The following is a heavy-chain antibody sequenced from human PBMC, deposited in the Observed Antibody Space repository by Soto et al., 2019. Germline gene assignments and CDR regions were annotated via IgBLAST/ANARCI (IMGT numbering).Heavy chain of an antibody. V-gene: IGHV1-46*03. CDR2: INPIGGST. D-gene: IGHD3-22*01. J-gene: IGHJ3*02. CDR1: GYTFTSYY. CDR3: ARGRATYYYDSSGYLDAFDI. Sequence: QVQLVQSGAEVKKPGASVKVSCKASGYTFTSYYMHWVRQAPGQGLEWMGIINPIGGSTSYAQKFQGRVTMTRDTSTSTVYMELSSLRSEDTAVYYCARGRATYYYDSSGYLDAFDIWGQGTMVTVSS.